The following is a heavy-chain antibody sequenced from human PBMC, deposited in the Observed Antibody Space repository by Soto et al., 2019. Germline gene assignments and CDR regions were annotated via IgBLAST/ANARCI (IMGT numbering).Heavy chain of an antibody. J-gene: IGHJ4*02. CDR3: ARDQSPRGSWNDY. D-gene: IGHD6-13*01. V-gene: IGHV4-34*01. CDR1: GGSFSGYY. Sequence: PSETLSLTCAVYGGSFSGYYWTWIRQPPGTGLEWIGEINHSGSTNYNPSLKSRVTISVDTSKNTLYLQMNSLRAEDTAVYYCARDQSPRGSWNDYWGQGTLVTVSS. CDR2: INHSGST.